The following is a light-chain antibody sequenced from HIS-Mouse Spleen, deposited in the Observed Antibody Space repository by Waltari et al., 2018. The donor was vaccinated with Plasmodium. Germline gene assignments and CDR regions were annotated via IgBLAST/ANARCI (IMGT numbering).Light chain of an antibody. CDR3: QQRSNWPPLT. Sequence: EIVLTQSPATLSLSPGERATLSCRASQSVSSYLAWYQQKPGQAPRLLIDDASNRATGIPARFSGSGAGTDFTLTISSLEPEDCAVYYCQQRSNWPPLTFGGGTKVEIK. CDR2: DAS. CDR1: QSVSSY. V-gene: IGKV3-11*01. J-gene: IGKJ4*01.